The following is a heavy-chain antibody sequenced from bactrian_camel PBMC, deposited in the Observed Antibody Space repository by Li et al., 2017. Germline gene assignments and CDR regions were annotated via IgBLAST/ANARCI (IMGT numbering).Heavy chain of an antibody. D-gene: IGHD7*01. J-gene: IGHJ4*01. CDR2: TTSGASA. Sequence: QLVESGGGLVQPGGSLRLSCAASGFTFSSNWMYWVRQAPGKGLEWVSGTTSGASAYYADSVKGRFIISQDNARNTVYLQMSSLKPEDTAMYTCASANWCLHSRPLWEADYDYWGQGTQVTVS. CDR1: GFTFSSNW. V-gene: IGHV3S25*01. CDR3: ASANWCLHSRPLWEADYDY.